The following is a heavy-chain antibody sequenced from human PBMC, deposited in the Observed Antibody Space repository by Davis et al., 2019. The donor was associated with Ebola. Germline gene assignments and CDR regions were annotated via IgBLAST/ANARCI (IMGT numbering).Heavy chain of an antibody. J-gene: IGHJ2*01. CDR2: ISLSGSTK. CDR1: GFTFSDDY. CDR3: ARFSYAMSWYFDL. V-gene: IGHV3-11*01. D-gene: IGHD3-16*01. Sequence: SLKISCAASGFTFSDDYMSWIRQAPGKGLERISYISLSGSTKYYADSVKGRFTTSRNNAKKSLYLQMNSLSDDDTAVYYCARFSYAMSWYFDLWGRGTPVTVSS.